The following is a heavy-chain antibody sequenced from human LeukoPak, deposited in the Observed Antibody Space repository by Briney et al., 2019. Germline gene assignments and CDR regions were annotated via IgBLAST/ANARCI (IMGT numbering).Heavy chain of an antibody. V-gene: IGHV1-8*02. J-gene: IGHJ4*02. Sequence: ASVKVSCKASGYTFTNYGISWVRQAPGQGLEWMGWMNPNSGNTGYAQKFQGRVTMTRNTSISTAYMELSSLRSEDTAVYYCARGLSGSNSPFDYWGQGTLVTVSS. D-gene: IGHD1-26*01. CDR2: MNPNSGNT. CDR1: GYTFTNYG. CDR3: ARGLSGSNSPFDY.